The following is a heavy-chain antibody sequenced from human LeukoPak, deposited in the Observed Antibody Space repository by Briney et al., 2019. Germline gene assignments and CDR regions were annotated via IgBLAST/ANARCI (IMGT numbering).Heavy chain of an antibody. CDR1: GYNFTAYY. V-gene: IGHV1-2*02. J-gene: IGHJ4*02. Sequence: GASVKVSCKASGYNFTAYYIHWVRQAPGQGLDWVGWISPNSGVTNYAQKFQGRVTMTRDTSISTAYMELSRLRPDDTAVYYCARGGLTYYYDSSGFPGYWGQGTLVTVSS. CDR2: ISPNSGVT. D-gene: IGHD3-22*01. CDR3: ARGGLTYYYDSSGFPGY.